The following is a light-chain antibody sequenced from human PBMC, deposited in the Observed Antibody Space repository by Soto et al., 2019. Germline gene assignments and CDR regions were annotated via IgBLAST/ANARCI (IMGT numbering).Light chain of an antibody. V-gene: IGKV3-15*01. CDR3: QQYSTLHT. CDR2: DTA. J-gene: IGKJ5*01. CDR1: ESVSGN. Sequence: EIVMTQSPATLSVSPAERATLSCRASESVSGNLALYQQKPGQAPRHLIYDTASRATAIPARFSGISSGTEFNLIIISLQSEDFAGYYCQQYSTLHTFGQGTRREIK.